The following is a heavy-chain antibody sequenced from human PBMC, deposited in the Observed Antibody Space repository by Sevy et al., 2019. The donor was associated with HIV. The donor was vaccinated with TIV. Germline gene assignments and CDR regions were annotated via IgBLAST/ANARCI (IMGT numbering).Heavy chain of an antibody. CDR3: ARVPKTKELYGDYAIGYYYYGMDV. V-gene: IGHV1-18*01. CDR1: GYTFTSYG. Sequence: ASVKVSCKASGYTFTSYGISWVRQAPGQGLEWMGWISAYNGNKNYAQKLQGRVTMTTDTSTSTAYMELRSLGSDDTAVYYCARVPKTKELYGDYAIGYYYYGMDVWGQGTTVTVSS. CDR2: ISAYNGNK. J-gene: IGHJ6*02. D-gene: IGHD4-17*01.